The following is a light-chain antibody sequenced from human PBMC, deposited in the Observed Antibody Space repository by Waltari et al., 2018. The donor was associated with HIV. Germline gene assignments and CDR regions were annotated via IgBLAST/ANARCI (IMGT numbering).Light chain of an antibody. CDR2: STN. CDR1: AGPVTSGYY. V-gene: IGLV7-43*01. Sequence: QTVVTQEPSLTVSPGGTVTFTCASSAGPVTSGYYPNWFQQKPGQAPRALIYSTNKRHSGTPARFSGCLLGGKATLTLSGVRPEDEAEYYCLLYFGGARVFGGGTKLTVL. J-gene: IGLJ3*02. CDR3: LLYFGGARV.